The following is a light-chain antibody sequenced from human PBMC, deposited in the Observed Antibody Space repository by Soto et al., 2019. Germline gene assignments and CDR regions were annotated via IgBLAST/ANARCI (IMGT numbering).Light chain of an antibody. J-gene: IGLJ2*01. CDR1: SSNIGAGYD. V-gene: IGLV1-40*01. CDR2: GNS. Sequence: QSVLTQPPSVSGAPGQRVTISCTGSSSNIGAGYDVHWYQQLPGTAPKLLIYGNSNRPSGVPDRFSGSKSGTSASLANTGLQDEDEADYYCQSYDSSLSGVVFGGGTRLTGL. CDR3: QSYDSSLSGVV.